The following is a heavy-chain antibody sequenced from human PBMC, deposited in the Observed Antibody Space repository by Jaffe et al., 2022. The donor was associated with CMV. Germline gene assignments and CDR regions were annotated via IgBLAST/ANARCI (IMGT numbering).Heavy chain of an antibody. CDR2: IYTRGTT. Sequence: QVQLQESGPGLVKPSETLSLTCTVSGGSISSNSWNWIRQPAGKGLEWIGRIYTRGTTNYNPSLKSRVTMSVDSSKNQFSLKLTSVTAADTAVYYCARQRGSSDWFPESAFDIWGQGTMVTVSS. CDR3: ARQRGSSDWFPESAFDI. J-gene: IGHJ3*02. D-gene: IGHD6-19*01. CDR1: GGSISSNS. V-gene: IGHV4-4*07.